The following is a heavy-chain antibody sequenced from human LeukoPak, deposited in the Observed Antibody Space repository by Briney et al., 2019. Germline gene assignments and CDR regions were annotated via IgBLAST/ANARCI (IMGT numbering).Heavy chain of an antibody. D-gene: IGHD3-22*01. J-gene: IGHJ6*03. Sequence: ASVKVSCKASGYTFTSYDINWVRQATGQGIEWLGWMNPNSGNTGYAQKFQGRVTITRNTSISTAHMELSSLRSEDTAVYYCARGPSHDSSGYYYYYYMDVWGKGTTVTVSS. CDR3: ARGPSHDSSGYYYYYYMDV. CDR2: MNPNSGNT. CDR1: GYTFTSYD. V-gene: IGHV1-8*03.